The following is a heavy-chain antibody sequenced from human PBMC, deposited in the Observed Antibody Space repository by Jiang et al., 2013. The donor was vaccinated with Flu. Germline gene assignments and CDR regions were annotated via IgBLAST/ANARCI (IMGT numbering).Heavy chain of an antibody. V-gene: IGHV1-3*01. CDR1: GYTFTSYA. J-gene: IGHJ3*02. Sequence: SGYTFTSYAMHWVRQAPGQRLEWMGWINAGNGNTKYSQKFQGRVTITRDTSASTAYMELSSLRSEDTAVYYCARRGGGYCSSTSCYSAWAFDIWGQGTMVTVSS. CDR3: ARRGGGYCSSTSCYSAWAFDI. CDR2: INAGNGNT. D-gene: IGHD2-2*02.